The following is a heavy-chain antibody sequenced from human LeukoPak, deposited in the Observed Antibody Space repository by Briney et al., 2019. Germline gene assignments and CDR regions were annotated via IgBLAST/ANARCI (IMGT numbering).Heavy chain of an antibody. Sequence: GGSLRLSCAASGFGFSRYWMHWVRQAPGKGLVWVSRINSDGSSTSYADSVKGRFTISKDNSKNTMYLQMNSLRAEDTAVYYCAKDHTVGATFGVYFDYWGQGTLVTVSS. D-gene: IGHD1-26*01. V-gene: IGHV3-74*01. CDR1: GFGFSRYW. J-gene: IGHJ4*02. CDR2: INSDGSST. CDR3: AKDHTVGATFGVYFDY.